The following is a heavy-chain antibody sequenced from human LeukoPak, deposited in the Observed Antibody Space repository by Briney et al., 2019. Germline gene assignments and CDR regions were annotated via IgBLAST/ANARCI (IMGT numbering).Heavy chain of an antibody. J-gene: IGHJ4*02. CDR1: GYSFVGYG. CDR2: FNPENGNT. CDR3: AGEHSSSWDQFDY. V-gene: IGHV1-18*01. Sequence: ASVKVSCKAPGYSFVGYGITWVRQAPGQGLEWMGWFNPENGNTNYAQKVQGRVTMTADTSTSTSYMELRSLRSDDTAVYYCAGEHSSSWDQFDYWGQGTLVTVSS. D-gene: IGHD6-13*01.